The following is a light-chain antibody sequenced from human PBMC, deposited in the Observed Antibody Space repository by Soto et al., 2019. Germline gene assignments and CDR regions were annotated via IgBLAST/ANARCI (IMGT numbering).Light chain of an antibody. J-gene: IGKJ2*01. V-gene: IGKV3-15*01. CDR2: GAS. CDR1: QTVYSN. Sequence: EIVMTQSPATLSVSPGERATLSCRASQTVYSNLAWYQQKYGQAPRLLIYGASTRATGVPAGFSGSGSGTEFSLTISSLQSEDGAVYFCQHYSNWPYTFGQGTKLEIK. CDR3: QHYSNWPYT.